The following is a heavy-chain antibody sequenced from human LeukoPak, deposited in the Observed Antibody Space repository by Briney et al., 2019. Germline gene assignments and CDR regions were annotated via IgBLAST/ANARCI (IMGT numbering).Heavy chain of an antibody. V-gene: IGHV1-18*01. CDR2: ISAYNGNT. CDR3: ARGTIHYDYVWGSYRDANDAFDI. J-gene: IGHJ3*02. CDR1: GYTLTELS. D-gene: IGHD3-16*02. Sequence: ASVKVSCKVSGYTLTELSMHWVRQAPGQGLEWMGWISAYNGNTNYAQKLQGRVTMTTDTSTSTAYMELRSLRSDDTAVYYCARGTIHYDYVWGSYRDANDAFDIWGQGTMVTVSS.